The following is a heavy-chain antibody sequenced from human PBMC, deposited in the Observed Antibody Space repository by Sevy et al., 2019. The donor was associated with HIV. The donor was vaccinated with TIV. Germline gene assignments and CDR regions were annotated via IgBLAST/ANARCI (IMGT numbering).Heavy chain of an antibody. J-gene: IGHJ4*02. Sequence: GGSLRLSCAASGFTFSSYAMSWVRQAPGKGLEWVSAISGSGGSTYYADSVKGRFTISRGNSKNTLYLRMNSLRAEDTAVYYCARPAFGYQLLFDYWGQGTLVTVSS. CDR3: ARPAFGYQLLFDY. V-gene: IGHV3-23*01. CDR2: ISGSGGST. D-gene: IGHD2-2*01. CDR1: GFTFSSYA.